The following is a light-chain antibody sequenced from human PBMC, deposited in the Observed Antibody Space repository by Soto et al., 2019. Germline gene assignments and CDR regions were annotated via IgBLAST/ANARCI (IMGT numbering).Light chain of an antibody. Sequence: EIVMTQSPATLSVSPGERATLSCRASQNVSSNLACYQQIPGQAPRLLISGASTRASGIPGRFSGSGSGTDFTLFFITLQSEYFSAYFFLHYNNWPYTFGQGTML. CDR1: QNVSSN. V-gene: IGKV3-15*01. CDR3: LHYNNWPYT. CDR2: GAS. J-gene: IGKJ2*01.